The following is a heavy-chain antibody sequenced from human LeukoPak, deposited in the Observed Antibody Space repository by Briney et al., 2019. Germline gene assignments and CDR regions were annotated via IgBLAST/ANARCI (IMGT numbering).Heavy chain of an antibody. Sequence: SVKVSCKASGYTFTAYYIHWVRQAPGQGLEWMGGIIPIFGTANYAQKFQGRVTITADESTSTAYMELSSLRSEDTAVYYCAREDGDGYNSVYYFDYWGQGTLVTVSS. V-gene: IGHV1-69*13. CDR1: GYTFTAYY. CDR3: AREDGDGYNSVYYFDY. D-gene: IGHD5-24*01. CDR2: IIPIFGTA. J-gene: IGHJ4*02.